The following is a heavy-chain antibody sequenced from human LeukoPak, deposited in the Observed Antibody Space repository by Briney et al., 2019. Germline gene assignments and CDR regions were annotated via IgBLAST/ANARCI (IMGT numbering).Heavy chain of an antibody. J-gene: IGHJ3*02. CDR2: IYHSGST. V-gene: IGHV4-4*02. D-gene: IGHD2-21*02. CDR3: ARGVTDAFDI. CDR1: GFTFTIFGL. Sequence: GSLRLSCAASGFTFTIFGLNWVRQPPGKGLEWIGEIYHSGSTNYNPSLKSRVTISVDKSKNQFSLKLSSVTAADTAVYYCARGVTDAFDIWGQGTMVTVSS.